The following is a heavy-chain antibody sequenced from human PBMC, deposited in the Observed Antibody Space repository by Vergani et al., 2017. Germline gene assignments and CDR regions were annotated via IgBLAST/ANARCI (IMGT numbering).Heavy chain of an antibody. V-gene: IGHV3-66*01. Sequence: EVQLVESGGGLVQPGGSLRLSCSASGFTFSSYAMHWVRQAPGKGLEWVSVIYSGGSTYYADSVKGRFTISRDNSKNTLYLQMNSLRAEDTAVYYCARDLMVTMVRGVIITGEDGMDVWGQGTTVTVSS. CDR3: ARDLMVTMVRGVIITGEDGMDV. J-gene: IGHJ6*02. CDR2: IYSGGST. CDR1: GFTFSSYA. D-gene: IGHD3-10*01.